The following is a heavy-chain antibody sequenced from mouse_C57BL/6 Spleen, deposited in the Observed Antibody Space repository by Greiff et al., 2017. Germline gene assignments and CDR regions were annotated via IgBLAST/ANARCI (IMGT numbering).Heavy chain of an antibody. CDR1: GYSITSGYY. D-gene: IGHD2-4*01. CDR3: AREGEALYYDYDGTRGNFDY. CDR2: ISYDGSN. V-gene: IGHV3-6*01. J-gene: IGHJ2*01. Sequence: EVHLVESGPGLVKPSQSLSLTCSVTGYSITSGYYWNWIRQFPGNKLEWMGYISYDGSNNYNPSLKNRISITRDTSKNQFFLKLNSVTTEDTATYYCAREGEALYYDYDGTRGNFDYWGQGTTLTVSS.